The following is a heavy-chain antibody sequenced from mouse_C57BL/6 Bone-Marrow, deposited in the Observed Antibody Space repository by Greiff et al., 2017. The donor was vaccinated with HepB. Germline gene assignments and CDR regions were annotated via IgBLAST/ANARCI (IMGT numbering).Heavy chain of an antibody. Sequence: VQLQQSGPELVKPGASVKMSCKASGYTFTDYNMHWVKQSHGKSLEWIGYINPNNGGTSYNQKFKGKATLTVNKSSSTAYMELRSLTSEDSAVYYCARGITTVVPYFDYWGQGTTLTVSS. CDR1: GYTFTDYN. V-gene: IGHV1-22*01. CDR2: INPNNGGT. CDR3: ARGITTVVPYFDY. D-gene: IGHD1-1*01. J-gene: IGHJ2*01.